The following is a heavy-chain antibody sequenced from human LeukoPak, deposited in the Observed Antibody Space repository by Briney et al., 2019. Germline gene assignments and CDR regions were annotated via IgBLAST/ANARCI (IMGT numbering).Heavy chain of an antibody. CDR3: ARQGMAAAAFDY. CDR2: IYYSGST. D-gene: IGHD6-13*01. V-gene: IGHV4-39*01. J-gene: IGHJ4*02. CDR1: GGSISSSSYY. Sequence: SETLSLTCTVSGGSISSSSYYWGWIRQPPGKGLEWIGSIYYSGSTYYNPSLKSRVTLSVDTSKNQFSLKLNSVTAADTAVYYCARQGMAAAAFDYWGQGTLVTVSS.